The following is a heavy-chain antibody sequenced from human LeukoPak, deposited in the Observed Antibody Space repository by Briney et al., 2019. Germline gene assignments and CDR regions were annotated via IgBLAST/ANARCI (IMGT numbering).Heavy chain of an antibody. V-gene: IGHV3-23*01. CDR2: LSGSGGST. Sequence: PGGSLRLSCAASGFTFSSYAMSWVRQAPGKGLEWVSGLSGSGGSTFYADSVRGRFTIPRDNSKSTLYLQMNSLRAEDTAMYYCAKQGCTSATCYLNCWGQGTLVTVSS. CDR1: GFTFSSYA. CDR3: AKQGCTSATCYLNC. J-gene: IGHJ4*02. D-gene: IGHD2-2*01.